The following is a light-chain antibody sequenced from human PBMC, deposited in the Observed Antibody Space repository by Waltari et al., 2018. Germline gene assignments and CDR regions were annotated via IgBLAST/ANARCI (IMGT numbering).Light chain of an antibody. CDR2: EDS. J-gene: IGLJ2*01. CDR3: YSADSSGNLGV. CDR1: ALPKKY. V-gene: IGLV3-10*01. Sequence: SYALTQPPSVSVSPGPTARITCSGDALPKKYASWFQQKSGPAPVLGIQEDSKRPSGIPEGFSGASSGTRATVSISGAQVGDEADYYSYSADSSGNLGVFGGGTKVTVL.